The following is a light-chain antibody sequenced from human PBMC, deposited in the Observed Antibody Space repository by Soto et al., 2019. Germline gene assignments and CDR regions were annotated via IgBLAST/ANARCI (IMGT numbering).Light chain of an antibody. V-gene: IGKV3-20*01. Sequence: EIVLTQSPGNLSLSPGERATLSCRASQSVSSSYLAWYQQKPGQAPRLLIYGESSRATGIPDRFSGSGSGTEFTLTISRLEPEDFAVYYCQQYGSSPRTFGQGTKVEIK. J-gene: IGKJ1*01. CDR1: QSVSSSY. CDR3: QQYGSSPRT. CDR2: GES.